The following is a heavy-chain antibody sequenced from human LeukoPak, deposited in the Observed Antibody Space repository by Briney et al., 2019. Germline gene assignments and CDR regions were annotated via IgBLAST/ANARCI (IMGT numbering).Heavy chain of an antibody. CDR2: ISGSGGST. CDR1: GFTFSTYA. Sequence: PGASLRLSCAASGFTFSTYAMSWVRQAPGKGLEWVSAISGSGGSTYYADSVKGRFTISRDNAKNSLYLQMNSLRAEDTAVYYCARDYTLGNVWGQGTTVTVSS. J-gene: IGHJ6*02. V-gene: IGHV3-23*01. CDR3: ARDYTLGNV. D-gene: IGHD3-16*01.